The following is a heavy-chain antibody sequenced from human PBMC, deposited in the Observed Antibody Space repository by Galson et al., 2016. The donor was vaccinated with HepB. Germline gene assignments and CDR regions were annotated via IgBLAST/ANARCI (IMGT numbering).Heavy chain of an antibody. CDR3: ARSRFLEWVFLDY. D-gene: IGHD3-3*01. Sequence: SVKVSCKASGYSFTDFYIHWVRQAPGEGPEWMGWINPNNSDTNFAQKFQGSVTMTRDTSIRTAYMELSRLRSDDTAVYYCARSRFLEWVFLDYWGQGTLVTVSS. CDR1: GYSFTDFY. J-gene: IGHJ4*02. CDR2: INPNNSDT. V-gene: IGHV1-2*04.